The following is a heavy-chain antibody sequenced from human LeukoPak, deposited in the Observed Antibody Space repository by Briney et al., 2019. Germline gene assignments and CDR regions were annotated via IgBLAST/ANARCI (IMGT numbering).Heavy chain of an antibody. Sequence: ASVKVSCKVSGYTLTELSMHWVRLAPGKGLEWMGGFDPEDGETIYAQKFQGRVTMTEDTSTDTAYMELSSLRSEDTAVYYCATPLHYYDSSGYYLVYWGQGTLVTVSS. CDR3: ATPLHYYDSSGYYLVY. V-gene: IGHV1-24*01. CDR2: FDPEDGET. J-gene: IGHJ4*02. D-gene: IGHD3-22*01. CDR1: GYTLTELS.